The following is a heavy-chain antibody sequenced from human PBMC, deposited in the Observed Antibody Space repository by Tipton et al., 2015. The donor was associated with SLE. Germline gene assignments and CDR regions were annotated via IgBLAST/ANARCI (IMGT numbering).Heavy chain of an antibody. CDR3: TGNFLGF. Sequence: SLRLSCVVSGFTFSDYNINWVRQAPGKGLEWVASISRDSYYIYYADSVKGRFTVSRDNSKNTLYLQMNSLKTEDTAIYHCTGNFLGFWGQGTLVTVSS. J-gene: IGHJ4*02. CDR2: ISRDSYYI. CDR1: GFTFSDYN. V-gene: IGHV3-21*03. D-gene: IGHD2/OR15-2a*01.